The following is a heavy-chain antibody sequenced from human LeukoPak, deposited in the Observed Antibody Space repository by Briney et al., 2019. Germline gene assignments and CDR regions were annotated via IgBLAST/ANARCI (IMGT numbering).Heavy chain of an antibody. CDR3: TRASITMPFDP. J-gene: IGHJ5*02. D-gene: IGHD3-10*01. CDR1: GGSISNSYYY. Sequence: PSETLSLTCTVSGGSISNSYYYWGWTRQPPGEALEWIGSIYYSGTTYYKPSLKSRVTISVDTSKNQFSLQLNSVTPEDTAVYYCTRASITMPFDPWGQGTLVTVSS. CDR2: IYYSGTT. V-gene: IGHV4-39*01.